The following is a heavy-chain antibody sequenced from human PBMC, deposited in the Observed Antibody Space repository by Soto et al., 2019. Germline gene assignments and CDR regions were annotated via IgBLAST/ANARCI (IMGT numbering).Heavy chain of an antibody. Sequence: QVTLKESGPVLVKPTETLTLTCTVSGFSLSNARMGVSWIRQPPGKALEWLAHIFSNDEKSYSTSLKSRLTISKDTSKSQVVLTMTNMDPVDTATYYCARHWDIVLMFPRTRRAVWFDPWGQGTLVTVSS. J-gene: IGHJ5*02. CDR2: IFSNDEK. CDR1: GFSLSNARMG. V-gene: IGHV2-26*01. D-gene: IGHD2-8*01. CDR3: ARHWDIVLMFPRTRRAVWFDP.